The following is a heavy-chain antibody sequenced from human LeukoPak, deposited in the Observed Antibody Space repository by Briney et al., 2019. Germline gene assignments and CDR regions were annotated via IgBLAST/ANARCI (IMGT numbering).Heavy chain of an antibody. CDR2: MNPHSGKT. CDR1: GCPFNNYD. CDR3: ARLSSHYGDYKVDP. J-gene: IGHJ5*02. V-gene: IGHV1-8*01. D-gene: IGHD4-17*01. Sequence: ASLNLSCTAYGCPFNNYDINWVRQATGHGLEWMGWMNPHSGKTGYAQNFQGRVTMTRGTSISTAYMELSSMRSEDTAVYYCARLSSHYGDYKVDPWGQGTLVTVSS.